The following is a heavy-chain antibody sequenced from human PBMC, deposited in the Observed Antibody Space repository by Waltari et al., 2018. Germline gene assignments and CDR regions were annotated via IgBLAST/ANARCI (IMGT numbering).Heavy chain of an antibody. J-gene: IGHJ4*02. V-gene: IGHV4-39*07. Sequence: QLQLQASGPGLVKPSETLSLTCTVSGGSISSSSYYWGWLRPPPGKGLEWIGSIYYSGSTYYNPSLKSRVTISVDTSKNQFSLKLSSVTAADTAVYYCATLMITFGGVIVSPHFDYWGQGTLVTVSS. CDR3: ATLMITFGGVIVSPHFDY. CDR2: IYYSGST. CDR1: GGSISSSSYY. D-gene: IGHD3-16*02.